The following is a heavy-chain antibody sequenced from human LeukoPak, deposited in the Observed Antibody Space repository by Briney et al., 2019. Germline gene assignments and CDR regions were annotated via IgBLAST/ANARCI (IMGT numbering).Heavy chain of an antibody. D-gene: IGHD6-13*01. J-gene: IGHJ4*02. V-gene: IGHV1-18*01. CDR2: ISAYNGNT. Sequence: ASVKVSCKASGAAFTISGISCVRQAPGQGLEWMGWISAYNGNTNYAQKLQGRVTMTTDTSTSTAYMELRRLRSDDTAVYYCAKAFGGIVAAAFDYWGQGTLVTVSS. CDR3: AKAFGGIVAAAFDY. CDR1: GAAFTISG.